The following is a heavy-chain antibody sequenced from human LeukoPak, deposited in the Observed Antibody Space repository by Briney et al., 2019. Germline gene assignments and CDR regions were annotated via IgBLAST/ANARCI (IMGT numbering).Heavy chain of an antibody. Sequence: PVGSLRLSCAASGFTFSSYAMSWVRQAPGKGLEWVSAISGSGGSTYYADSVKGRFTISRDNSKNTLYLQMNSLRAEDTAVYYCAKANCGGDCYSWDFDYWGQGTLVTVSS. D-gene: IGHD2-21*02. CDR2: ISGSGGST. J-gene: IGHJ4*02. CDR1: GFTFSSYA. CDR3: AKANCGGDCYSWDFDY. V-gene: IGHV3-23*01.